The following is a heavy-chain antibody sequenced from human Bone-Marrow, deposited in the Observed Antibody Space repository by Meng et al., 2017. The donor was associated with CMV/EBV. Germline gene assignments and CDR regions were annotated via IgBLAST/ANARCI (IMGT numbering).Heavy chain of an antibody. V-gene: IGHV3-21*01. Sequence: GESLKISCAASGFTFSSYSMNWVRQAPGKGLEWVSSISSSSSYIYYADSVKGRFTSSRDNAKNSLYLQMNSLRAEDTAVYYCARESLLELPAFDIWGQGTMVTVSS. J-gene: IGHJ3*02. CDR3: ARESLLELPAFDI. CDR1: GFTFSSYS. D-gene: IGHD1-7*01. CDR2: ISSSSSYI.